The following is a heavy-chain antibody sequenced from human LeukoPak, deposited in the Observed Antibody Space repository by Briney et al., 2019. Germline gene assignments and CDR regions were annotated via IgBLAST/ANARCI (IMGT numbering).Heavy chain of an antibody. CDR1: GYTFTGYY. D-gene: IGHD1-26*01. CDR2: INPNSGGT. J-gene: IGHJ4*02. CDR3: ATGLSGSYSVAY. Sequence: ASVKVSCKASGYTFTGYYMHWVRQAPGQGLEWMGWINPNSGGTNYAQKFQGRVTMTRDTSISTAYMELSSLRSDDTAVYYCATGLSGSYSVAYWGQGTLVTVPS. V-gene: IGHV1-2*02.